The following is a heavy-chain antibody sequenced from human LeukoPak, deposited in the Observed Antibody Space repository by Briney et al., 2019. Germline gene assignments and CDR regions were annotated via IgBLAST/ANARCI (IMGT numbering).Heavy chain of an antibody. J-gene: IGHJ4*02. V-gene: IGHV3-21*01. Sequence: GGSLRLSCAASGFTFSSYSMNWVRQAPGKGLEWASSISSSSSYIYYADSVKGRFTISRDNAKNSLYLQMNSLRAEDTAVYYCARGDYGDYYFDYWGQGTLVTVSS. CDR3: ARGDYGDYYFDY. CDR2: ISSSSSYI. CDR1: GFTFSSYS. D-gene: IGHD4-17*01.